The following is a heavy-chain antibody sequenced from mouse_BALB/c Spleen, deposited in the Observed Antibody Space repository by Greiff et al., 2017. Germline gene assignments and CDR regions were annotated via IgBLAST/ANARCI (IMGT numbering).Heavy chain of an antibody. CDR1: GYTFTSYW. CDR2: INPSNGRT. CDR3: ARSGDEFAY. Sequence: VQLQQSGAELVKPGASVKLSCKASGYTFTSYWMHWVKQRPGQGLEWIGEINPSNGRTNYNEKFKSKATLTVDKSSSTAYMQLSSLTSEDSAVYYCARSGDEFAYWGQGTLVTVSA. V-gene: IGHV1S81*02. J-gene: IGHJ3*01.